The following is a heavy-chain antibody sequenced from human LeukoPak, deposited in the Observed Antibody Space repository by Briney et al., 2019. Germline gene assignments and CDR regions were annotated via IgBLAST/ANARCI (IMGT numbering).Heavy chain of an antibody. CDR2: IYTSGST. D-gene: IGHD3-10*01. Sequence: SETLSLTCTVSGGSLSSYYWSWIRQPPGKGLEWIGYIYTSGSTNYNPSLKSRVTISVDTSKNQFSLKLSSVTAADTAVYYCVGGEVLPYFDYWGQGTLVTVSS. V-gene: IGHV4-4*09. CDR1: GGSLSSYY. J-gene: IGHJ4*02. CDR3: VGGEVLPYFDY.